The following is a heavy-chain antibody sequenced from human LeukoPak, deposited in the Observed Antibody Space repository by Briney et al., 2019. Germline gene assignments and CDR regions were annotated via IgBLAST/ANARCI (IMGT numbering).Heavy chain of an antibody. CDR3: ARVEEVRGGITSFDY. CDR1: GYTFTTYA. Sequence: ASVKVSCKASGYTFTTYAISWVRQAPGQGLEWMGWISAYIGNTNYAQKLQGRVTVTTDTSTSTAYMELRSLTSDDTAVYYCARVEEVRGGITSFDYWGQGTLVTVSS. J-gene: IGHJ4*02. D-gene: IGHD3-10*01. V-gene: IGHV1-18*01. CDR2: ISAYIGNT.